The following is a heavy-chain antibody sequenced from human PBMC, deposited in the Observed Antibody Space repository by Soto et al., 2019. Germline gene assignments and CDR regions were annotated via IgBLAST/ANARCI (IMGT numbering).Heavy chain of an antibody. CDR1: GFTFSSYW. D-gene: IGHD2-2*01. J-gene: IGHJ6*02. V-gene: IGHV3-7*01. CDR3: AREGSDCSSTSCYSDLYYYYGMDV. Sequence: EVPLVESGGGLVQPGGSLRLSCAASGFTFSSYWMSWVRQAPGKGLEWVANIKQDGSEKYYVDSVKGRFTISRDNAKNSLYLQMNSLRAEDTAVYYCAREGSDCSSTSCYSDLYYYYGMDVWGQGTTVTVSS. CDR2: IKQDGSEK.